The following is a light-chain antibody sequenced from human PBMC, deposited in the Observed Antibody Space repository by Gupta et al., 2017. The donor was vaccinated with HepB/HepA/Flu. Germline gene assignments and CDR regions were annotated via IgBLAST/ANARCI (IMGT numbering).Light chain of an antibody. CDR1: KLGDKY. J-gene: IGLJ2*01. Sequence: SYELPQPPSVSVSPGQPASLTCSGDKLGDKYACWYQQKPGQCPVLVIYQDSKRPPGIPERFSGSNSGNTATLTISGTQAMDEADYYCQAWDSSTVVFGGGTKLTVL. CDR2: QDS. CDR3: QAWDSSTVV. V-gene: IGLV3-1*01.